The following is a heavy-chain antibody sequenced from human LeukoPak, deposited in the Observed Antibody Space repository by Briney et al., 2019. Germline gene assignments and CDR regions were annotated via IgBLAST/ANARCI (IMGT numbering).Heavy chain of an antibody. J-gene: IGHJ4*02. CDR1: GGSFSGYY. CDR2: INHSGST. CDR3: ARARTGEFDY. D-gene: IGHD7-27*01. V-gene: IGHV4-34*01. Sequence: SETLSLTGAVYGGSFSGYYWSWLRQPPGKGLEWIGEINHSGSTNYNPSLKSRVTISVDTSKNQFSLKLSSVTAADTAVYYCARARTGEFDYWGQGTLVTVSS.